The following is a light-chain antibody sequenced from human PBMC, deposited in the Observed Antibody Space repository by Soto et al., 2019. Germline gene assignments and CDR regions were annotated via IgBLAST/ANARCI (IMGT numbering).Light chain of an antibody. Sequence: DIQMTQSPSSLSASVGDTVTFTCRASQSISEYLNWYQQKPGKAPRLLIYAASNLDNGVPSRFSGSGSGTDFTLTISSLQAEDVAVYYCQQYFTSPWTFGQGTKVEI. V-gene: IGKV1-39*01. CDR3: QQYFTSPWT. CDR2: AAS. CDR1: QSISEY. J-gene: IGKJ1*01.